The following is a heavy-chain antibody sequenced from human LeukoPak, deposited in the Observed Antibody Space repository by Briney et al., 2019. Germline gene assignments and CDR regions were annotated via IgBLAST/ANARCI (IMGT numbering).Heavy chain of an antibody. Sequence: SVTVSFTASGGTFRISGISWVRQAPGQGLGWKGVIVPLLGPATYVQKVQDGLTITADGSTSTVYMELRSLTYEDTAVYFCDGGGVRGELQIYFEYWGQGTLVTVSS. D-gene: IGHD1-7*01. CDR2: IVPLLGPA. CDR3: DGGGVRGELQIYFEY. CDR1: GGTFRISG. J-gene: IGHJ4*02. V-gene: IGHV1-69*13.